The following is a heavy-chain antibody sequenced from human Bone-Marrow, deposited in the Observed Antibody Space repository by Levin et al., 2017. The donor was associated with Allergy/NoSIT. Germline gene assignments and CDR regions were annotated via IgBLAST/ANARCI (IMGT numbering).Heavy chain of an antibody. J-gene: IGHJ4*02. CDR3: ARDGHSLRFSDWPPALDY. D-gene: IGHD3-3*01. CDR2: IIPVLDTE. CDR1: GGAFESHA. Sequence: SVKVSCKASGGAFESHAISWVRQAPGRGLEWMGGIIPVLDTESYAQKFQGRVIITADDSTSTAYLEVTSLTSEDTAVYYCARDGHSLRFSDWPPALDYCGQGTLVTVSA. V-gene: IGHV1-69*13.